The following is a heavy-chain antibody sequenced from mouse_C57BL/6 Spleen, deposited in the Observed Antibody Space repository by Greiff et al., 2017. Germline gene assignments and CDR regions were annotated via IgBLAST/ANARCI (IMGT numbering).Heavy chain of an antibody. CDR1: GYTFTSYW. Sequence: QVQLQQPGAELVKPGASVKLSCKASGYTFTSYWMQWVKQRPGQGLEWIGEIDPSDSYTNYNQKFKGKATLTVDTASSTSYLQLSRLTSKDSAVYYGERGGHGSSSWFAYWGQGTLVTVSA. J-gene: IGHJ3*01. D-gene: IGHD1-1*01. CDR2: IDPSDSYT. CDR3: ERGGHGSSSWFAY. V-gene: IGHV1-50*01.